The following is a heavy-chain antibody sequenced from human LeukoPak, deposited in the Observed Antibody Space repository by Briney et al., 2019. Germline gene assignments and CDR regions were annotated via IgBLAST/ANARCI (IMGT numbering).Heavy chain of an antibody. CDR1: GFTFSSYG. V-gene: IGHV3-33*01. CDR3: ARDLAPNYYASSGYDY. Sequence: GGSLRLSCAASGFTFSSYGMHWVRQAPGKGREWVAVIWYDGSNKYYADSVKRRFTISRDNSKNTMYLQMNSLRAEDTAVYYCARDLAPNYYASSGYDYWGQGTLVIVSS. CDR2: IWYDGSNK. D-gene: IGHD3-22*01. J-gene: IGHJ4*02.